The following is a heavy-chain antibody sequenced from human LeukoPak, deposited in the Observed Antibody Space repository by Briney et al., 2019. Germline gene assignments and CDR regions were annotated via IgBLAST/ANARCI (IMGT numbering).Heavy chain of an antibody. CDR3: AKDSSGVNDC. CDR1: GFTFSSYA. D-gene: IGHD1-1*01. V-gene: IGHV3-23*01. J-gene: IGHJ4*02. Sequence: GGSLRLSCAASGFTFSSYAMRWVRQAPGKGLEWVSTISGSGAGTYYADSVKGRFTISRDNSKNTLCLQMNSLRAEDTAVYYCAKDSSGVNDCWGQGTLVTVSS. CDR2: ISGSGAGT.